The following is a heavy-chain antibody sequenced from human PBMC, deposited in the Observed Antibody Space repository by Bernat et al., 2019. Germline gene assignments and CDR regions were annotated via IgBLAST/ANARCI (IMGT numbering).Heavy chain of an antibody. D-gene: IGHD3-3*01. V-gene: IGHV3-23*01. Sequence: EVQLLESGGGLVQPGGSLRLSCAASGFTFSSYAMSWVRQAPGKGLEWVSAISGSGGSTYYADSVKGRFTISRDSSKNTLSLQMNSLRAEDTAVYYCAKNYDFWSGYHISAFDIWGQGTMVTVSS. J-gene: IGHJ3*02. CDR3: AKNYDFWSGYHISAFDI. CDR2: ISGSGGST. CDR1: GFTFSSYA.